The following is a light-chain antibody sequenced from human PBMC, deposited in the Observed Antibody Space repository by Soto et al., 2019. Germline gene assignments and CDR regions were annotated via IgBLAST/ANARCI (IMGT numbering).Light chain of an antibody. J-gene: IGLJ3*02. CDR2: DVT. Sequence: QSVLTQPRSVSGSPGQSVTISCAGTSSDVGAYNYVSWYQQHPVQAPKLIIYDVTKRPSGVPDRFSGSKSGNTASLTISGLQAEDEADYYCCSFAGTYTVVLGGGTQLTVL. V-gene: IGLV2-11*01. CDR1: SSDVGAYNY. CDR3: CSFAGTYTVV.